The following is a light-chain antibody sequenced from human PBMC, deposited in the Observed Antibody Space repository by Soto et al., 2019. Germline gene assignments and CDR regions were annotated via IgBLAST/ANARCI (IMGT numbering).Light chain of an antibody. CDR2: GAS. Sequence: EIVLTHSPGTLSLSPGERATLSCRASQSVANNYLAWYQQKPGQAPRLLIYGASSRATGIPDRFSGSGSGTDFTLTISRLEPEDFAVYFCQQHDDSFTWTFGQGTKVDIK. V-gene: IGKV3-20*01. CDR3: QQHDDSFTWT. J-gene: IGKJ1*01. CDR1: QSVANNY.